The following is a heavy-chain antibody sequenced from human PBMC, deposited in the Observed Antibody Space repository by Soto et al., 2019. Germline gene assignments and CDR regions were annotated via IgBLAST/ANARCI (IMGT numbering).Heavy chain of an antibody. Sequence: QVELVQSGAEVKKPGASVKVSCKPSGYTFTDNGLSWVRQAPGQGLEWLGWISAYNGNTNYAQKFQGRVTMTTDTSTSTVYMELRSLGSDDTAVYYCARVGEEDLLPDYWGQGTLVTVSS. D-gene: IGHD3-16*01. CDR1: GYTFTDNG. CDR2: ISAYNGNT. CDR3: ARVGEEDLLPDY. V-gene: IGHV1-18*01. J-gene: IGHJ4*02.